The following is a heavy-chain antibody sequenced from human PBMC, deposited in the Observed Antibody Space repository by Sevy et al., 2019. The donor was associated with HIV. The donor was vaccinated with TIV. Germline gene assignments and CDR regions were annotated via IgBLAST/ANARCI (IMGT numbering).Heavy chain of an antibody. D-gene: IGHD3-22*01. CDR3: AKALNPALESMIEVIFRTLKGFDV. V-gene: IGHV3-23*01. CDR2: ISATGGGT. Sequence: GGSLRLSCAASGFTFNTHAMNWVRQAPGKGLEWVSGISATGGGTYYTDSVKGRFTVSRDNSQNTLYPQMNSLRADDTARYYCAKALNPALESMIEVIFRTLKGFDVWGQGTMVTVSS. J-gene: IGHJ3*01. CDR1: GFTFNTHA.